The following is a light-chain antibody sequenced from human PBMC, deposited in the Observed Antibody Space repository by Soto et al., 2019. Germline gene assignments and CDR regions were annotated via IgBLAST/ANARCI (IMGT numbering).Light chain of an antibody. Sequence: EIVLPQSPATLSLSPGERATLSCRASQTVSSSLAWYQQKPGQAPRLLIYEASNSATGIPARFSGSGSGADFTLTISSLEPEDFALYYCQQHINWPLTFGGGTKVEIK. CDR3: QQHINWPLT. J-gene: IGKJ4*01. CDR2: EAS. V-gene: IGKV3-11*01. CDR1: QTVSSS.